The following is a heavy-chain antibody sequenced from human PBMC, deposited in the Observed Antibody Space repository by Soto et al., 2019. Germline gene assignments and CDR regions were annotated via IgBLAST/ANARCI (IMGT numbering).Heavy chain of an antibody. CDR3: ARMGSSSRRITIFGVVIPRGVWFDP. CDR2: MNPNSGNT. CDR1: GYTFTSYD. Sequence: ASVKVSCKASGYTFTSYDINWVRQATGQGLEWMGWMNPNSGNTGYAQKFQGRVTMTRNTSISTAYMELSSLRSEDTAVYYCARMGSSSRRITIFGVVIPRGVWFDPWGQGTLVTVSS. D-gene: IGHD3-3*01. J-gene: IGHJ5*02. V-gene: IGHV1-8*01.